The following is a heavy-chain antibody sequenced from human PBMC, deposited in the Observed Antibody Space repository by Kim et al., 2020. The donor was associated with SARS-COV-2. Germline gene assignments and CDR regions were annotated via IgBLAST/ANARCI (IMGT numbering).Heavy chain of an antibody. D-gene: IGHD6-13*01. CDR1: GGSFSGYY. J-gene: IGHJ6*02. V-gene: IGHV4-34*01. CDR2: INHSGST. Sequence: SETLSLTCAVYGGSFSGYYWSWIRQPPGKGLEWIGEINHSGSTNYNPSLKSRVTISVDTSKNQFSLKLSSVTAADTAVYYCARKYWYSSSWYYYYYGMDVWGQGNTVTVSS. CDR3: ARKYWYSSSWYYYYYGMDV.